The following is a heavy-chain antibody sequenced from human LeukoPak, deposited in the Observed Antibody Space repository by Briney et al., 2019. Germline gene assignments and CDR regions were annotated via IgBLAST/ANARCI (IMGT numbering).Heavy chain of an antibody. D-gene: IGHD3-10*01. Sequence: SETLSLTCTVSGGSISSYYWSWIRQPPGKGLEWIGYIYYSGSTNYNPSLKSRVTISVDTSKNQFSLKLSSVTAADTAVYYCARRPLWFGEFVDYWGQGTLVTVSS. CDR2: IYYSGST. J-gene: IGHJ4*02. V-gene: IGHV4-59*12. CDR3: ARRPLWFGEFVDY. CDR1: GGSISSYY.